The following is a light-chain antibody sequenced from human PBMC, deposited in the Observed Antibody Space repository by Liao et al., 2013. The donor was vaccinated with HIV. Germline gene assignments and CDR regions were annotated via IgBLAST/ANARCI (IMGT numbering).Light chain of an antibody. CDR1: TLGDKS. CDR3: QVWDSATDHRV. J-gene: IGLJ3*02. Sequence: SYELTQPPSVSVSPGQTASITCSGDTLGDKSPSWYQQNPGQAPVLVMYHDSDRPSGIPERFSASNSGNTATLTISRVEAGDEADYYCQVWDSATDHRVFGGGTKLTVL. V-gene: IGLV3-1*01. CDR2: HDS.